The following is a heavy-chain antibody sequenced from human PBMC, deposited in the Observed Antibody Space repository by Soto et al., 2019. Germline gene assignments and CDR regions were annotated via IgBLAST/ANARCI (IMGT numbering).Heavy chain of an antibody. CDR1: GFPFSSYA. V-gene: IGHV3-48*02. Sequence: DVQLVGSGGGLVQPGGSLRLSCVASGFPFSSYAMHWVRQAPGKGLEWISYINGASTTTFYADSVKGRFTVSRDNAKNSVYLQMSSLRHEDTAFYYCARDLSHWGQGMLVTFSS. J-gene: IGHJ4*02. CDR2: INGASTTT. CDR3: ARDLSH.